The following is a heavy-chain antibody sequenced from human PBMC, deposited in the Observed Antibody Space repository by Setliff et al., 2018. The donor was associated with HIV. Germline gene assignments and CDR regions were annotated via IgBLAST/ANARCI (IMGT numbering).Heavy chain of an antibody. CDR1: GFPFSNYA. CDR3: AKEKAGDANAFHM. CDR2: ISSLSSYI. J-gene: IGHJ3*02. V-gene: IGHV3-21*01. Sequence: LRLSCVASGFPFSNYAMNWVRQAPGGELEWVSYISSLSSYIYYRDSVKGRLTISRDRSKNILFLEMESLRAEDTSVYYCAKEKAGDANAFHMWGQGTMVTVSS. D-gene: IGHD7-27*01.